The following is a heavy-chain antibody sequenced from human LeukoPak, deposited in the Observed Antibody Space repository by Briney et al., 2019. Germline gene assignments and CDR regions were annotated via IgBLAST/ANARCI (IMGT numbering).Heavy chain of an antibody. Sequence: SVKVSCKASGGTFSSYAISWGRQAPGQGLEWMGRIIPIFGIANYAQKFQGRVTITADKSTSTAYMELSSLRSEDTAVYYCARGGDGYKFDFWGQGTLVTVSS. CDR1: GGTFSSYA. CDR2: IIPIFGIA. V-gene: IGHV1-69*04. D-gene: IGHD5-24*01. J-gene: IGHJ4*02. CDR3: ARGGDGYKFDF.